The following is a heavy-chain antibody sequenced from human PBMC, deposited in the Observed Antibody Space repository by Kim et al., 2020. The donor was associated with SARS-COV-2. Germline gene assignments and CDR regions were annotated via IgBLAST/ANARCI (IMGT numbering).Heavy chain of an antibody. CDR3: ARGGEYCSSTSCYLGYYYYYMDV. V-gene: IGHV1-8*01. J-gene: IGHJ6*03. CDR2: MNPNSGNT. Sequence: ASVKVSCKASGYTFTSYDINWVRQATGQGLEWMGWMNPNSGNTGYAQKFQGRVTMTRNTSISTAYMELSSLRSEDTAVYYCARGGEYCSSTSCYLGYYYYYMDVWGKGTTVTVSS. D-gene: IGHD2-2*01. CDR1: GYTFTSYD.